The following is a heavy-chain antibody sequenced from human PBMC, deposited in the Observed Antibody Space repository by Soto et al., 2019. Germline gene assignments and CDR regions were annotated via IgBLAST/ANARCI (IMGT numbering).Heavy chain of an antibody. CDR2: ISSSSSTI. J-gene: IGHJ4*02. Sequence: EVQLLESGGGLVQPGGSLRLSCAASGFTFIGYSMNWVRQAPGKGLEWVSYISSSSSTIYYADSVKGRFTICRDNAKNSLYLQMNSLRDEDTAVYYCAGHSGSLWLGTFDLWGQGTLVTVSS. V-gene: IGHV3-48*02. CDR3: AGHSGSLWLGTFDL. CDR1: GFTFIGYS. D-gene: IGHD1-26*01.